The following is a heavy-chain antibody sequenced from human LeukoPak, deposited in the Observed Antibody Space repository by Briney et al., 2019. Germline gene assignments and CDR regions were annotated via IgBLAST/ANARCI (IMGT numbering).Heavy chain of an antibody. CDR1: GFTFSSYR. CDR3: ARDSGSYGNWFDP. CDR2: ISSSSSYI. J-gene: IGHJ5*02. D-gene: IGHD1-26*01. Sequence: GGSLRLSCATSGFTFSSYRMTWVRQAPGKGLEWVSSISSSSSYIYYADSVKGRFTISRDNAKNSLYLQMNSLRAEATAVYYCARDSGSYGNWFDPWDQGTLVTVSS. V-gene: IGHV3-21*01.